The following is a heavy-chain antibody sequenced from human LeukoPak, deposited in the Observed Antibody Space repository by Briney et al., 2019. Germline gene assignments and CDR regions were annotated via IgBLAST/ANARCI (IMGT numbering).Heavy chain of an antibody. CDR2: IRFDGTDK. CDR1: GFAFNSFA. V-gene: IGHV3-30*02. D-gene: IGHD2-2*01. CDR3: AKDWSRTSYFFDY. J-gene: IGHJ4*02. Sequence: GGSLRLSCAASGFAFNSFAMHWVRQAPGKGPEWVAFIRFDGTDKYYTDSVKGRFTVSRDNSKNTLSLQMNSLRAEDTAVYYCAKDWSRTSYFFDYWGQGTLVTVSS.